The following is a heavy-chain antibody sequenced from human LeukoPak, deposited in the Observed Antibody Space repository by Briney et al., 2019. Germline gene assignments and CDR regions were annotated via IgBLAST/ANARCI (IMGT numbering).Heavy chain of an antibody. J-gene: IGHJ1*01. V-gene: IGHV4-30-2*01. D-gene: IGHD3-22*01. CDR1: GGSISSGGYS. CDR2: IYHSGST. Sequence: TSSETLSLTCAVSGGSISSGGYSWSWIRQPPGKGLEWIGYIYHSGSTYYNPSLKSRVTISVDRSKNQFSLKLSSVTAADTAVYYCARGEGGYPRHFQHWGQGTLVTVSS. CDR3: ARGEGGYPRHFQH.